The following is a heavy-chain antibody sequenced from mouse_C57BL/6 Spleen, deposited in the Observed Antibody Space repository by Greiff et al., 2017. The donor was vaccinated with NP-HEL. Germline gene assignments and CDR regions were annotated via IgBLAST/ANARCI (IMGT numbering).Heavy chain of an antibody. D-gene: IGHD5-5*01. CDR2: IDPSDSYT. J-gene: IGHJ4*01. V-gene: IGHV1-69*01. CDR3: ARAGDYLWVDY. CDR1: GYTFTSYW. Sequence: QVQLQQSGAELVMPGASVKLSCKASGYTFTSYWMHWVKQRPGQGLEWIGEIDPSDSYTNYNQKFKGKSTLTVDKSSSTAYMQLSSLTSEDSAVYYCARAGDYLWVDYWGQGTSVTVSS.